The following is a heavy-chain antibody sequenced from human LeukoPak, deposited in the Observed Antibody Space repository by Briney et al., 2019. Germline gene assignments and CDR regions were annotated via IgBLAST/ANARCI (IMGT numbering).Heavy chain of an antibody. CDR3: ARDGMGVIKAFDT. CDR1: GSTFSTYW. J-gene: IGHJ3*02. CDR2: IKQDGSEK. Sequence: GGSLRLSCAASGSTFSTYWMSWVRQVPGKGLEWVANIKQDGSEKYYVDSVKGRFTISRDNAKNSLYLQMNSLRVEETALYYCARDGMGVIKAFDTWGQGTMVTVSS. V-gene: IGHV3-7*05. D-gene: IGHD3-10*01.